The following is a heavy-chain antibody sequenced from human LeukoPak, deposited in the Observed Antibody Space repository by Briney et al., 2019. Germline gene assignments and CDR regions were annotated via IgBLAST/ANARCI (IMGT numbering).Heavy chain of an antibody. J-gene: IGHJ4*02. D-gene: IGHD3-3*01. CDR1: GYTLTELS. Sequence: ASVKVSCKVSGYTLTELSMHWVRQAPGKGLEWMGGFDPEDGETIYAQKFQGRVTMTEDTSTDTAYMELSSLRSEDTAVYYCATRGLIGVGQYYFDYWGQGTLVTVSS. CDR3: ATRGLIGVGQYYFDY. V-gene: IGHV1-24*01. CDR2: FDPEDGET.